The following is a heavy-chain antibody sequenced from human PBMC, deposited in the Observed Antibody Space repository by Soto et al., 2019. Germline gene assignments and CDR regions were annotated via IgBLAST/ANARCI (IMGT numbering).Heavy chain of an antibody. CDR3: ASRNYYDSSGQLR. CDR2: MFRGGSA. V-gene: IGHV4-4*02. Sequence: QVQLQESGSALVKPSGTLSLTCAVSGDSISSPNWWNWVRQPPGKGLERIGEMFRGGSANYNPSLQTRLTISEDKSKNQFSLKLTSVTAADTAVYYCASRNYYDSSGQLRWGQGTLVTVSS. J-gene: IGHJ4*02. CDR1: GDSISSPNW. D-gene: IGHD3-22*01.